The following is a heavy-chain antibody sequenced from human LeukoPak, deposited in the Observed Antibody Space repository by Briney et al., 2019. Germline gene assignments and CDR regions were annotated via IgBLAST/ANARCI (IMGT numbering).Heavy chain of an antibody. V-gene: IGHV3-23*01. J-gene: IGHJ4*02. CDR3: AKDVFASGGGGFDS. Sequence: PGGSLRLSCAASGXTFSTYAMNWVRQAPGKGLEWVSLISDGGGSTSFADSVKGRFTISRDNSKNTLYLQMNSLRTEDTAVYYCAKDVFASGGGGFDSWGQGTLVTVSS. D-gene: IGHD3-16*01. CDR2: ISDGGGST. CDR1: GXTFSTYA.